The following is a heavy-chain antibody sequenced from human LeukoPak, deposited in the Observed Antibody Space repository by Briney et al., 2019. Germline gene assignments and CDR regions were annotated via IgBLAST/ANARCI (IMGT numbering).Heavy chain of an antibody. CDR1: GFTFSSYE. V-gene: IGHV3-48*03. J-gene: IGHJ4*02. CDR2: ISSSGNTI. Sequence: GGSLRLSCAASGFTFSSYEMNWVRQAPGKGLEWVSYISSSGNTIYYADSVKGRFTISRDNAKNSLYLQMNSQRAEGTAVYYCARDHGSDWHYFDYWGQGTLVTVSS. CDR3: ARDHGSDWHYFDY. D-gene: IGHD6-19*01.